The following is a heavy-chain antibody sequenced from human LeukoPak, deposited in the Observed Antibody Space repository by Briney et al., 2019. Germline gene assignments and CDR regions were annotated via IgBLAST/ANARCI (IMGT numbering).Heavy chain of an antibody. Sequence: GGSLGLSCSASGFTFSRYWMHWVRQAPGKGLVWVSGINSEGSSKTYADSVKGRFTISRDNARNRLNLQMNSLRAEHTAVYFCATSYYDSSGYYFGDAFDIWGQGTMVTVSS. J-gene: IGHJ3*02. CDR1: GFTFSRYW. D-gene: IGHD3-22*01. CDR3: ATSYYDSSGYYFGDAFDI. V-gene: IGHV3-74*03. CDR2: INSEGSSK.